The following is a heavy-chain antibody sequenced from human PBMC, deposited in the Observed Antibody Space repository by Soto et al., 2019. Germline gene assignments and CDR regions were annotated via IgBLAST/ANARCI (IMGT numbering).Heavy chain of an antibody. CDR2: IYPGDSDT. CDR3: AASIFYYGMDV. Sequence: GESLKISCKGSGYNFTNYWIGWERQMPGKGPEWMGIIYPGDSDTKYNPSFQGQVTISADKSITTTYLQWSSLKASDTAIYYCAASIFYYGMDVWGQGTTVTVSS. V-gene: IGHV5-51*01. J-gene: IGHJ6*02. CDR1: GYNFTNYW.